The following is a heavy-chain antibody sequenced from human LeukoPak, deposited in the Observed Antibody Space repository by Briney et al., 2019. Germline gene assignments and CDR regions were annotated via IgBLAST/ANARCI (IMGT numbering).Heavy chain of an antibody. V-gene: IGHV3-30*03. CDR2: ISYDGSNK. D-gene: IGHD4-17*01. J-gene: IGHJ4*02. CDR3: ARDTTVTTFDY. CDR1: GFTFSSYG. Sequence: GGSLRLSCAASGFTFSSYGMHWVRQAPGKGLEWVAVISYDGSNKYYADSVKGRFTISRDNSKNTLYLQMNSLRAEDTAVYYCARDTTVTTFDYWGQGTLVTVSS.